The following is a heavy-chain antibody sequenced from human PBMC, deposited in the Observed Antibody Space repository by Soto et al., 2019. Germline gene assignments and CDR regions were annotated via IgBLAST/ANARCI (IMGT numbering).Heavy chain of an antibody. CDR1: GCTFSSYA. CDR2: IIPIFGTA. D-gene: IGHD2-15*01. V-gene: IGHV1-69*01. Sequence: QVQLVQSGAEVKKPGSSVKVSCKASGCTFSSYAISWVRQAPGQGLEWRGGIIPIFGTASYAQKFQGRVTITADESTRPAYMELSSLRSEDTAVYSCAIIWADCSGGSCYGDFDIWGQGTMVTVSS. J-gene: IGHJ3*02. CDR3: AIIWADCSGGSCYGDFDI.